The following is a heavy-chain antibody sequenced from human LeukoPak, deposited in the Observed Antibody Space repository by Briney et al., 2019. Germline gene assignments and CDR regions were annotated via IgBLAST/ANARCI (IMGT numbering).Heavy chain of an antibody. CDR2: INHSGST. D-gene: IGHD6-19*01. Sequence: PSETLSLTCAVYGGSLSGYYWSWIRQPPGKGLEWIGEINHSGSTTYNPSLKSRVTISGDTSKNQFSLKLSSVTAADTAVYYCARVRPRSIAVAARNAFDIWGQGTMVTVSS. V-gene: IGHV4-34*01. CDR1: GGSLSGYY. J-gene: IGHJ3*02. CDR3: ARVRPRSIAVAARNAFDI.